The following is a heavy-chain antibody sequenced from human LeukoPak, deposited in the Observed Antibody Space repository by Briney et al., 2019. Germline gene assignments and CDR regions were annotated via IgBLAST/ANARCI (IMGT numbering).Heavy chain of an antibody. J-gene: IGHJ4*02. CDR2: INPSGGST. D-gene: IGHD3-10*01. CDR3: ARDSYGSGSYYRSKTYYFDY. Sequence: VSVKASCKASGYTFTSYYMNWVRQAPGQGLEWMGIINPSGGSTSYAQKFQGRVTMTRDTSTSTVYMELSSLRFEDTAVYHCARDSYGSGSYYRSKTYYFDYWGQGTLVTVSS. V-gene: IGHV1-46*01. CDR1: GYTFTSYY.